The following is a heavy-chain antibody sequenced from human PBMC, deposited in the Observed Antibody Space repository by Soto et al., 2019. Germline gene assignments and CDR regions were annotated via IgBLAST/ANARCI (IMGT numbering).Heavy chain of an antibody. J-gene: IGHJ4*02. D-gene: IGHD3-9*01. Sequence: GWSLRLSCAASGFTFSGSAMHWVRQASGKGLEWVGRIRSKANSYATAYAASVKGRFTISRDDSKNTAYLQMNSLKTEDTAVYYCARGGLVTFDYWGQGTLVIFSS. V-gene: IGHV3-73*01. CDR1: GFTFSGSA. CDR3: ARGGLVTFDY. CDR2: IRSKANSYAT.